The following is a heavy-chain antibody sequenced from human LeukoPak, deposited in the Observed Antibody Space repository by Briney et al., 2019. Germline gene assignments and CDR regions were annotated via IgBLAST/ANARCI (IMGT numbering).Heavy chain of an antibody. CDR3: AKEYSGYDFDY. D-gene: IGHD5-12*01. J-gene: IGHJ4*02. Sequence: GGYLRLSCAASGFTLRSYDMSWVRQAPGKGLEWVAATSGIGGNTYYADSVKGRFTISRDNSKNTLYLQMNSLRAEDTAVYYCAKEYSGYDFDYWGQRTLVTVSS. V-gene: IGHV3-23*01. CDR1: GFTLRSYD. CDR2: TSGIGGNT.